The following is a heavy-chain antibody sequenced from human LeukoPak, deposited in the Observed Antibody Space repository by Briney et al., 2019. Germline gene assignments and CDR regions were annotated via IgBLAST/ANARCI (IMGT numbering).Heavy chain of an antibody. V-gene: IGHV4-61*02. CDR3: AREVANWGYWFDP. D-gene: IGHD7-27*01. CDR1: GGSISSGSYY. Sequence: SQTLSLTCTVSGGSISSGSYYWSWIRQPAGKGLEWIGRIYTSGSTNYNPSLKSRVTISVDTSKNQFSLKLSSVTAADTAVYYCAREVANWGYWFDPWGQGTLVTVSS. J-gene: IGHJ5*02. CDR2: IYTSGST.